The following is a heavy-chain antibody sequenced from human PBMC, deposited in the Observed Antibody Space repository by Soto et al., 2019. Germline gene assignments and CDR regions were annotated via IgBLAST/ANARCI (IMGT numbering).Heavy chain of an antibody. CDR3: SRDDSDWFFN. CDR1: GFTFSSYG. D-gene: IGHD3-9*01. V-gene: IGHV3-73*01. Sequence: PGGSLRLSCAASGFTFSSYGMHWVRQASGKGLEWLGRTGSRGECYATRYDVSVKGRFTISRDDSKKTAYLQMSSLESEDTAVYYCSRDDSDWFFNWGRGTLVTVSS. J-gene: IGHJ4*02. CDR2: TGSRGECYAT.